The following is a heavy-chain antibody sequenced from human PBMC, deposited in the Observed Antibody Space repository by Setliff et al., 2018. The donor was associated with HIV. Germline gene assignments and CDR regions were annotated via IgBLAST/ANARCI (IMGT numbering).Heavy chain of an antibody. CDR1: GFTFSSYA. Sequence: GGSLRLSCAASGFTFSSYAMHWVRQAPGKGLEWVAVISFDGSNKYYADSVTGRFTISRDNSKNTLYLQMNRLKTEDTAVYYCARDRDCSGGSCYSGWFDPWGQGTLVTVS. J-gene: IGHJ5*02. D-gene: IGHD2-15*01. V-gene: IGHV3-30*01. CDR2: ISFDGSNK. CDR3: ARDRDCSGGSCYSGWFDP.